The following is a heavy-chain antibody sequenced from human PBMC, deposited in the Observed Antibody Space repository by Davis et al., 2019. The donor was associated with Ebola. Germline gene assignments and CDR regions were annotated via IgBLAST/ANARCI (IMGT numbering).Heavy chain of an antibody. CDR3: ARESSSGPADY. D-gene: IGHD6-19*01. V-gene: IGHV4-38-2*01. J-gene: IGHJ4*02. CDR1: GSSISSGYY. CDR2: IYHSGST. Sequence: PSETLSLTCAVSGSSISSGYYWGWIRQPPGKGLEWIGSIYHSGSTYYNPSLKSRVTISVDTSKNQFSLKLSSVTAADTAVYYCARESSSGPADYWGQGTLVTVSS.